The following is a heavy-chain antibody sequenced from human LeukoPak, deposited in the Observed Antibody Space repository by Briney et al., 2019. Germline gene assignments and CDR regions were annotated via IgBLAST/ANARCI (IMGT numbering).Heavy chain of an antibody. CDR2: IKSKPDGGTT. V-gene: IGHV3-15*01. Sequence: GGSLRLSCAASGLTFSNAWMSWVRQAPGKGLEWVGRIKSKPDGGTTDYAAPVKGRFTISRDDSKNTLYLQMNSLKTEDTAVYYCTTINPAGHFDYWGQGTLVTVSS. CDR1: GLTFSNAW. J-gene: IGHJ4*02. CDR3: TTINPAGHFDY. D-gene: IGHD6-13*01.